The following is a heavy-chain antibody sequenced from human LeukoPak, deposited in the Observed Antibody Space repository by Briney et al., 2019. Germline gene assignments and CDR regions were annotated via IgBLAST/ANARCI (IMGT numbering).Heavy chain of an antibody. D-gene: IGHD3-16*01. Sequence: ASVKVSCKAAGSTFISYDFSWVRQAPGQGLEWMGWISAYNNNTNYAQKLQGRVTMTTDTSTSTAYMELRSLRSDDTAVYYCARGLHYGDYWGQGTLVTVSS. CDR2: ISAYNNNT. J-gene: IGHJ4*02. CDR1: GSTFISYD. CDR3: ARGLHYGDY. V-gene: IGHV1-18*01.